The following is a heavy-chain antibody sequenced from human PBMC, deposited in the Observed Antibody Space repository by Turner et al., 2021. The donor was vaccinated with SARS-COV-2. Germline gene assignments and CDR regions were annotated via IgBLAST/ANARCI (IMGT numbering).Heavy chain of an antibody. V-gene: IGHV3-33*08. Sequence: VQLVETGGGLIQPGGSLRLSCAASGVTVSSNYMTWVRQAPGKGLEWVAVIWHDGSQKYYADSVKGRFTISRDDSRNTLYLEMNSLRAEDTAVYYCARDLNAYYYDSSGLDYWGQGTLVTVSS. CDR3: ARDLNAYYYDSSGLDY. D-gene: IGHD3-22*01. CDR2: IWHDGSQK. J-gene: IGHJ4*02. CDR1: GVTVSSNY.